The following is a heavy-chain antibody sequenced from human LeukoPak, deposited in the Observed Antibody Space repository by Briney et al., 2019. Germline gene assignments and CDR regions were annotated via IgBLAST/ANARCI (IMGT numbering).Heavy chain of an antibody. V-gene: IGHV4-39*07. D-gene: IGHD4-23*01. CDR3: ARDGVTLPPVSGRFDP. J-gene: IGHJ5*02. CDR1: GGSISSSSYY. CDR2: IYYSGST. Sequence: SETLSLTCTVSGGSISSSSYYWGWIRQPPGKGLEWIGSIYYSGSTYYNPSLKSRVTISVDTSKNQFSLKLSSVTAADTAVYYCARDGVTLPPVSGRFDPWGQGTLVTVSS.